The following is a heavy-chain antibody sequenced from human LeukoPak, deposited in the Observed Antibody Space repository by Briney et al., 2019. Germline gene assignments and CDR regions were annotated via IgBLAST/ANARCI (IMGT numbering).Heavy chain of an antibody. CDR3: TKAMATITGPFEY. V-gene: IGHV3-30*18. CDR1: GFIFSGYG. J-gene: IGHJ4*02. Sequence: QPWGVLRLSCTVSGFIFSGYGMNWVRQAPGKGLEWVAVISFDGNNKYYADSVKGRFTISRDNSKNTLYVQMNSLRAEDTAIYYCTKAMATITGPFEYWGQGTLVAVSS. D-gene: IGHD5-24*01. CDR2: ISFDGNNK.